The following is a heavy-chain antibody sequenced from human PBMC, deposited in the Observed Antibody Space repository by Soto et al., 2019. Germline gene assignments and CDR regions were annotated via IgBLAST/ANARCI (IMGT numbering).Heavy chain of an antibody. V-gene: IGHV1-18*01. Sequence: VRQAPGQGLEWMGRISAYNGNTNYAQKLQGRVTMTTDTSTSTVHMEVRSLRSDDTAVYYCAREGVAPYYYYGMDVWGQGTPVTVSS. CDR2: ISAYNGNT. D-gene: IGHD5-12*01. J-gene: IGHJ6*02. CDR3: AREGVAPYYYYGMDV.